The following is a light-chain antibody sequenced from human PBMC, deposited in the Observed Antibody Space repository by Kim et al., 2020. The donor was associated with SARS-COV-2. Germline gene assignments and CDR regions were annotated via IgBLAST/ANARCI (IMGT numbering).Light chain of an antibody. Sequence: GQGAAISSSGSSSNVGTNYASCYQHLPESAPELFIYDNNERPSGIPDRFSGSASGTSATLGITVLRAGDEGVYYCATWDSSLGAVVFGGGTKVTVL. J-gene: IGLJ2*01. CDR1: SSNVGTNY. CDR3: ATWDSSLGAVV. CDR2: DNN. V-gene: IGLV1-51*01.